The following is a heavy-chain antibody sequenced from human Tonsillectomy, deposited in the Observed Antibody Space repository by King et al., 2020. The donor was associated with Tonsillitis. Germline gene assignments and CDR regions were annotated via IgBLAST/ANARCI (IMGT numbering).Heavy chain of an antibody. CDR1: GFSFSTCD. CDR2: ISSNSGYI. V-gene: IGHV3-21*01. Sequence: VQLVESGGGLVQPGGSLRLSCAASGFSFSTCDMNWVRQAPGKGLEWVSSISSNSGYIYYADSVKGRFTISRDNAKNSLYLQMDSLRAEDTAVYYCAKEMTRLPRYYYDSSGYWRAFDLWGQGTMVTVSS. J-gene: IGHJ3*01. CDR3: AKEMTRLPRYYYDSSGYWRAFDL. D-gene: IGHD3-22*01.